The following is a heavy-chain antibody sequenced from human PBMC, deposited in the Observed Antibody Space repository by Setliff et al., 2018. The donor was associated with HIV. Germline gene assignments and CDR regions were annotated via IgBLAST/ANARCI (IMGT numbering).Heavy chain of an antibody. CDR3: VRDQNTPSRCRSKTCINPGDY. CDR1: GFTFSSYW. CDR2: IWYDGSNE. V-gene: IGHV3-33*08. J-gene: IGHJ4*02. Sequence: PGGSLRLSCAASGFTFSSYWMSWVRQAPGKGLEWVAIIWYDGSNEYYADSVKGRFTISRDNSKNTLYLQMDSLRAEDTAVYYCVRDQNTPSRCRSKTCINPGDYWGLGTLVTVSS. D-gene: IGHD2-2*01.